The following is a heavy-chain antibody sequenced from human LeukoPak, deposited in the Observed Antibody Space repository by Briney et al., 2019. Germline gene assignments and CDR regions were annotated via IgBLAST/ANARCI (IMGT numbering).Heavy chain of an antibody. CDR2: IYYSGST. D-gene: IGHD3/OR15-3a*01. V-gene: IGHV4-30-4*01. CDR1: GGSISSGDYY. Sequence: SQTLSLTCTVSGGSISSGDYYWTWIRQPPGKGLEWIGYIYYSGSTYYNPSLKSRIITSIDTSKNQFSLQLSSVSAADTAVYYCARGLGGWFDPWGQGALVTVSS. CDR3: ARGLGGWFDP. J-gene: IGHJ5*02.